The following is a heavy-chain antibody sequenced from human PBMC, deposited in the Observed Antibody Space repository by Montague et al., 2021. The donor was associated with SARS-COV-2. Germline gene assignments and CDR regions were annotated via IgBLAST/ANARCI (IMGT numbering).Heavy chain of an antibody. J-gene: IGHJ1*01. CDR2: IYYTGSN. V-gene: IGHV4-39*01. CDR3: ARHPQH. Sequence: SETLSLTCTVSGGSISNSVYYWGWVRQPPGKGLEWIGSIYYTGSNYYNPSLKSRLTISVDTSENQFSLNLRSMTAADTAVYYCARHPQHWGQGTLVTVSS. CDR1: GGSISNSVYY.